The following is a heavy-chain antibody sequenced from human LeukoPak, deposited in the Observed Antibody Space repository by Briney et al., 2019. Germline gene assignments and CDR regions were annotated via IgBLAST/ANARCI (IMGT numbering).Heavy chain of an antibody. V-gene: IGHV4-4*07. J-gene: IGHJ5*02. CDR1: GGSISSYY. CDR3: ARDRGDCSSTSCYPSWFDP. D-gene: IGHD2-2*01. CDR2: IYTSGST. Sequence: SETLSLTCTVSGGSISSYYWSWIRQPAGKGLEWIGRIYTSGSTNYNPSLMSRVTMSVDTSKNQFSLKLSSVTAADTAVYYCARDRGDCSSTSCYPSWFDPWGQGTLVTVSS.